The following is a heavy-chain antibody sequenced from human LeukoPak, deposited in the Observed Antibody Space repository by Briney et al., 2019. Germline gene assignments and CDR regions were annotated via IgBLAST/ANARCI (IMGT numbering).Heavy chain of an antibody. J-gene: IGHJ4*02. Sequence: ASVKVSCKASGYTFTSYGISWVRQAPGQGLEWMGWISAYNGNTNYAQKLQGRVTMTTDTSTSTAYMELRSLRSDDTAVYYCARGAGYYYGSGSYEYFDYWGQGTLVTVSS. V-gene: IGHV1-18*01. CDR1: GYTFTSYG. D-gene: IGHD3-10*01. CDR2: ISAYNGNT. CDR3: ARGAGYYYGSGSYEYFDY.